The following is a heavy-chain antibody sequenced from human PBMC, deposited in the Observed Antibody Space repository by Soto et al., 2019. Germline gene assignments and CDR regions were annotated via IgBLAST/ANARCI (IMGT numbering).Heavy chain of an antibody. J-gene: IGHJ4*02. CDR1: GFTFSGFA. Sequence: PGGSLRLSCAASGFTFSGFAMYWVRQPPGKGLEWVSSVDYTGSYTFYAASVKGRFTISRDNSKNMVYLELNSLRAEDTAVYYCAKRSGGFSEFDYWGQGTLVTVSS. D-gene: IGHD5-12*01. V-gene: IGHV3-23*01. CDR3: AKRSGGFSEFDY. CDR2: VDYTGSYT.